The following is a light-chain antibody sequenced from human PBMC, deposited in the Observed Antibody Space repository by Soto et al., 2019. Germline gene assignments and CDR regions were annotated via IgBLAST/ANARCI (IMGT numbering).Light chain of an antibody. V-gene: IGKV3-15*01. Sequence: EIVSTQSPATLTVSPGERATLSCRASQSVSSNLAWYQQKPGQAPRLLIYGASTRATGIPARFSGSGSGTEFTLTISSLQSEDFAVYYCQQYASTRWTFGQGTKVDIK. J-gene: IGKJ1*01. CDR2: GAS. CDR3: QQYASTRWT. CDR1: QSVSSN.